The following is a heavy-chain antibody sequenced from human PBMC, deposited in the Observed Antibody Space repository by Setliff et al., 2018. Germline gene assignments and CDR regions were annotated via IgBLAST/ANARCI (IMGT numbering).Heavy chain of an antibody. CDR2: IYIGGSA. CDR3: AREQWLDPPGYYYMDV. D-gene: IGHD6-19*01. V-gene: IGHV4-4*07. Sequence: SETLSLTCTVSGGSISSYYWSWIRQPAGKGLEWLGHIYIGGSANNNPSLKSRVTTSIATSKNQFSLKLNSVTAADMAVYYCAREQWLDPPGYYYMDVWAKGTTVTVSS. J-gene: IGHJ6*03. CDR1: GGSISSYY.